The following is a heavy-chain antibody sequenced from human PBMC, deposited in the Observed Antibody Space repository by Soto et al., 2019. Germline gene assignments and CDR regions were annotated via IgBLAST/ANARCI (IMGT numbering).Heavy chain of an antibody. CDR3: AKDEALGYCSGGSCYWGWFDP. D-gene: IGHD2-15*01. J-gene: IGHJ5*02. Sequence: VQLVESGGGLVQPGRSLRLSCAASGFTFDDYAMHWVRQAPGKGLEWVSGISWNSGSIGYADSVKGRFTISRDNAKNSLYLQMNSLRAEDTALYYCAKDEALGYCSGGSCYWGWFDPWGQGTLVTVSS. CDR1: GFTFDDYA. V-gene: IGHV3-9*01. CDR2: ISWNSGSI.